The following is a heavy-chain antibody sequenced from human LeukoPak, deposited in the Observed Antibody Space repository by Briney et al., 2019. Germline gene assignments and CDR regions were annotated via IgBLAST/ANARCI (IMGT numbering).Heavy chain of an antibody. D-gene: IGHD2-15*01. CDR2: IYYSGST. V-gene: IGHV4-31*03. Sequence: SETLSLTCTVSGGSISSSSYYWSWIRQHPGKGLEWIGYIYYSGSTYYNPSLKSRVTISVDTSKNQFSLKLSSVTAAVTAVYYCARAAPRYCSGGSCSDYWGQGTLVTVSS. CDR3: ARAAPRYCSGGSCSDY. CDR1: GGSISSSSYY. J-gene: IGHJ4*02.